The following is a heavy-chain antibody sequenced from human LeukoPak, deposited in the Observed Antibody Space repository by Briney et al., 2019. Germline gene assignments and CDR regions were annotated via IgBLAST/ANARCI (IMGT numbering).Heavy chain of an antibody. CDR2: INWNGGST. V-gene: IGHV3-20*04. D-gene: IGHD3-10*01. J-gene: IGHJ3*02. CDR1: GFIFDDYG. Sequence: GGSLRLSCAAFGFIFDDYGMSWVRQAPGKGLEWVSGINWNGGSTGYADSVKGRFTISRDNAKNSLYLRMNSLRAEDTALYYCASLWFGELPAAFDIWGQGTMVTVSS. CDR3: ASLWFGELPAAFDI.